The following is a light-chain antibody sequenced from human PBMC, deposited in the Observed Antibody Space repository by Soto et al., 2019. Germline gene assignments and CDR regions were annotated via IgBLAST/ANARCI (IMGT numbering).Light chain of an antibody. CDR1: QSVSSSY. V-gene: IGKV3-20*01. CDR2: GAS. Sequence: EIVLTQSPGTLSLSPGERATLSCGASQSVSSSYLAWYQQKPGQAPRLLIYGASSRATGIPDRFSGSGSGKDFTLTISRLEPEDFAVYYCQQYGSSLSLTFGQGTRLEIK. CDR3: QQYGSSLSLT. J-gene: IGKJ5*01.